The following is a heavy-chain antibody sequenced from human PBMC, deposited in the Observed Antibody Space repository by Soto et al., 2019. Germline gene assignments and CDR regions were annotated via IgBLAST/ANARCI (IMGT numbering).Heavy chain of an antibody. J-gene: IGHJ4*02. V-gene: IGHV4-39*01. CDR2: IYYSGST. CDR3: AGLWGGYGGTSFAY. D-gene: IGHD5-12*01. Sequence: QLQLQESGPGLVKPSETLSLTCTVSGGSISSSSYYWGWIRQPPGKGLEWIGSIYYSGSTFYKSSLMSRVTMSVAMSKNPSSLKLSSVTAADTAVYYCAGLWGGYGGTSFAYWGQGTLVTVSS. CDR1: GGSISSSSYY.